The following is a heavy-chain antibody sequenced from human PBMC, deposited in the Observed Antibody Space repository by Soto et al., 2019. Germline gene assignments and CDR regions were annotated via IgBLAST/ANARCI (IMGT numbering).Heavy chain of an antibody. V-gene: IGHV4-39*01. CDR2: IYSSGST. Sequence: QLQLQESGPGLVKPSETLSLTCTVSGGSISSSSYYWGWIRQPPGKGLEWIGSIYSSGSTYYNPSLKSRVTISVDTSKNQFSLKLSSVTAADTAVYYCAVYCSTTSCLRRAFDIWGQGTKVTVSS. J-gene: IGHJ3*02. CDR1: GGSISSSSYY. D-gene: IGHD2-2*01. CDR3: AVYCSTTSCLRRAFDI.